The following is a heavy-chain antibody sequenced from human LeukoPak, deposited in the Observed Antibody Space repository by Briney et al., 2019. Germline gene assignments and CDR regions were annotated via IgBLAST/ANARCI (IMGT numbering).Heavy chain of an antibody. CDR1: GYTFTGYY. V-gene: IGHV1-2*02. D-gene: IGHD3-22*01. CDR3: ARGEVVTDPYYYYGMDV. CDR2: INPKSGGA. J-gene: IGHJ6*02. Sequence: ASVKVSCKASGYTFTGYYIHWVRQAPGQGLEWMGWINPKSGGANYAQKFQGRVTMTRDTSISTAYMELSRLRSVDTAVYYCARGEVVTDPYYYYGMDVWGQGTTVTVSS.